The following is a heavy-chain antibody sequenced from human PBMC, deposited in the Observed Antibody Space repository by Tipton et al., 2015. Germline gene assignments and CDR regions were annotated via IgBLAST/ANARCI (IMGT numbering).Heavy chain of an antibody. Sequence: GLVKPSETLSLTCALSGYSISSGYYWGWIRQPPGKGLEWIGNIYDSGSTYYNPSLESRVTISVDTSKKQFSLKVTSVTAADTAVYYCARSLFPETAGLENWFDPWGQGTLVTVSS. CDR2: IYDSGST. D-gene: IGHD6-13*01. CDR3: ARSLFPETAGLENWFDP. V-gene: IGHV4-38-2*01. CDR1: GYSISSGYY. J-gene: IGHJ5*02.